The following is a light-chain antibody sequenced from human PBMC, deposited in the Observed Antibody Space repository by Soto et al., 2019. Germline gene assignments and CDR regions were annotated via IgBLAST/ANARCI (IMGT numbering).Light chain of an antibody. CDR2: GAS. CDR3: QQGGT. CDR1: QSVGSSY. Sequence: EIVLTQSPGTLSLSPGDSTTLSCRASQSVGSSYLAWYQQKPGQAPRLLIYGASTRATGIPARFSGSGSGTEFTLAISSLQSEDFAVYYCQQGGTFGPGTKVDI. V-gene: IGKV3-15*01. J-gene: IGKJ3*01.